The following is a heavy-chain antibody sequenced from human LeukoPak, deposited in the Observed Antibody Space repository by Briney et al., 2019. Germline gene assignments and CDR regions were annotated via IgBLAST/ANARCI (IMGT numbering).Heavy chain of an antibody. CDR2: ISSSGSTI. J-gene: IGHJ4*02. CDR1: GFTFSSYE. D-gene: IGHD6-6*01. V-gene: IGHV3-48*03. CDR3: ARTSSSSGGVREFDY. Sequence: PGGSLRLSCAASGFTFSSYEMNWVRQAPGKGLEWVSYISSSGSTIYYADSVKGRFTISRDNAKNSLYLQMNSLRAEDTAVYYCARTSSSSGGVREFDYWGQGTLVTVSS.